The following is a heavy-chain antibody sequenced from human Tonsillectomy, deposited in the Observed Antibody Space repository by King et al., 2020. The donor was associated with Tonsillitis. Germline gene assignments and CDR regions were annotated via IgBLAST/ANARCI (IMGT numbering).Heavy chain of an antibody. CDR1: GFSFTSYG. J-gene: IGHJ4*02. CDR2: VSPHNDMT. D-gene: IGHD2-21*02. CDR3: TRGSGPNVVVAANFDF. V-gene: IGHV1-18*01. Sequence: QLVQSGAEVKKPGASVKVSCKASGFSFTSYGIRWMRQAPAQGLEWMGWVSPHNDMTNYGQKFQGRGTMTADTSTTTAYMELMSLRSDDTAVYYCTRGSGPNVVVAANFDFWGQGTLVTVSS.